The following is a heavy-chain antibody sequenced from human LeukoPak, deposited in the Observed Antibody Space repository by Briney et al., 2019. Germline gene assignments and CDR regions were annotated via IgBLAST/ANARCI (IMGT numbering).Heavy chain of an antibody. CDR2: FDPEDGET. CDR3: ATWAPAEGTFDY. CDR1: GYTFTGYY. V-gene: IGHV1-24*01. Sequence: GASVKVSRKASGYTFTGYYMHWVRQAPGKGLEWMGGFDPEDGETIYAQKFQGRVTMTEDTSTDTAYMELSSLRSEDTAVYYCATWAPAEGTFDYWGQGTLVTVSS. D-gene: IGHD1-1*01. J-gene: IGHJ4*02.